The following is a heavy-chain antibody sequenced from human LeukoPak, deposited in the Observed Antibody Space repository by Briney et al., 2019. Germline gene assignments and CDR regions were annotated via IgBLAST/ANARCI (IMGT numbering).Heavy chain of an antibody. V-gene: IGHV1-2*02. Sequence: ASVKVSCKASGYTFTGYYMHWVRQAPGQGLEWMGWINPNSGGTNYAQKFQGRVTMTRDTSISTAYTELSRLRSDDTAVYYCARGSSSSWYEYFQHRGQGTLVTVSS. D-gene: IGHD6-13*01. CDR2: INPNSGGT. CDR1: GYTFTGYY. CDR3: ARGSSSSWYEYFQH. J-gene: IGHJ1*01.